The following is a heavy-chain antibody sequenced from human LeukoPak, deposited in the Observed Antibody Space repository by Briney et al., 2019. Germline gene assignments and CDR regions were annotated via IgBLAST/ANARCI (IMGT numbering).Heavy chain of an antibody. V-gene: IGHV3-33*01. CDR2: IWYDGSNK. Sequence: GGSLRLSCAASGFTFSSYGMHWVRQAPGKGLEWVAVIWYDGSNKYYADSVKGRFTISRDNSKNTLYLQMNSLRAEDTAVYYCARVDIAPIHYFYSGMDVWGKGTKVTVSS. J-gene: IGHJ6*04. CDR1: GFTFSSYG. D-gene: IGHD2-2*03. CDR3: ARVDIAPIHYFYSGMDV.